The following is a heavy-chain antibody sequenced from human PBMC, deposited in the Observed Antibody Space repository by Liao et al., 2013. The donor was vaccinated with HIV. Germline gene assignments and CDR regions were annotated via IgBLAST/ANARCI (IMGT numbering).Heavy chain of an antibody. Sequence: QVHLQESGPGLVKPSQTLSLTCTVSGGSVSSGRFYWSWIRQPAGKGLEWIGRISTSGTTNYNPSLKSRITISVDTSKNHFSLKLSSVTAADTAVYYCARFLVGDGYNYYFDYWGQGTLVTVSS. V-gene: IGHV4-61*02. D-gene: IGHD5-24*01. CDR1: GGSVSSGRFY. J-gene: IGHJ4*02. CDR3: ARFLVGDGYNYYFDY. CDR2: ISTSGTT.